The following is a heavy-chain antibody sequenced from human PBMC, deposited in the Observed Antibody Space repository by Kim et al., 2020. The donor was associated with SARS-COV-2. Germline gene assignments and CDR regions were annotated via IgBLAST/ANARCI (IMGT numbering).Heavy chain of an antibody. D-gene: IGHD6-13*01. J-gene: IGHJ4*02. V-gene: IGHV1-46*01. CDR3: ATPLYSSSWLTFDY. Sequence: AQKFQGRVTMTRDTSTSTVYMELSSLRSEDTAVYYCATPLYSSSWLTFDYWGQGTLVTVSS.